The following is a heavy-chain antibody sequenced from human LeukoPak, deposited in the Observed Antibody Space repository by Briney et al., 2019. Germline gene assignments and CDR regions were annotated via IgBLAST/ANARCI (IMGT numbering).Heavy chain of an antibody. CDR2: INHSGST. D-gene: IGHD4-17*01. Sequence: PETLSLTCAVYGGSFSGYYWSWIRQPPGKGLEWIGEINHSGSTNYNPSLKSRVTISVDTSKNQFSLKLSSVTAADTAVYYCASAYGDYAFDPWGQGTLVTVSS. CDR3: ASAYGDYAFDP. J-gene: IGHJ5*02. CDR1: GGSFSGYY. V-gene: IGHV4-34*01.